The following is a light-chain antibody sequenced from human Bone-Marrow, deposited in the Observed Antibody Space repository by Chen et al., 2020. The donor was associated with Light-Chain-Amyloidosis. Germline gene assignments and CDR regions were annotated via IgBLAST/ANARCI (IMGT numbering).Light chain of an antibody. J-gene: IGLJ1*01. CDR3: LSYAGSFTFV. CDR1: SRDVETYKF. V-gene: IGLV2-23*01. Sequence: QSALTQPASVSGSPVQSITISCTASSRDVETYKFVSWYQKHPGKAPKFIIYEGSKRPSGVSDRFSGSKSGKTASLTISGLQADDEADYYCLSYAGSFTFVFGTGTKVTVL. CDR2: EGS.